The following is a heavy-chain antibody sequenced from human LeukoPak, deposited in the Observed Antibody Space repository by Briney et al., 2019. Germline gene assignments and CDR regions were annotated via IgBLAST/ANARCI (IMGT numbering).Heavy chain of an antibody. CDR1: GGSFSGYY. D-gene: IGHD6-6*01. V-gene: IGHV4-34*01. J-gene: IGHJ4*02. CDR2: INHSGST. Sequence: SETLSPTCAVYGGSFSGYYWSWIRQPPGKGLEWIGEINHSGSTNYNPSLKSRVTISVDTSKNQFSLKLSSVTAADTAVYYCAREISPADSSSAFDYWGQGTLVTVSS. CDR3: AREISPADSSSAFDY.